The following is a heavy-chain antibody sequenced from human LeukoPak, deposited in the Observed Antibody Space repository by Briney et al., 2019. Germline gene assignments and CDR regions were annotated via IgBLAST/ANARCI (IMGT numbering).Heavy chain of an antibody. D-gene: IGHD1-26*01. V-gene: IGHV3-11*04. CDR1: GFTFSDYY. CDR2: ISSSGSFI. CDR3: ARVLGSYAVGY. Sequence: GGSLRLSCAASGFTFSDYYMSWIRQAPGKGLEWVSYISSSGSFIHYADSVKGRFTISRDNAKNSLYLQMNSLRGEDTAVYYCARVLGSYAVGYWGQGTLVTVSS. J-gene: IGHJ4*02.